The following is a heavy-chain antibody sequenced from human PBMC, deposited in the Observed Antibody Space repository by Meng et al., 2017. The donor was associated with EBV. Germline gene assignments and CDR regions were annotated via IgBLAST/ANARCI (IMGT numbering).Heavy chain of an antibody. CDR1: GDSISDYY. CDR3: ARVNSDCGGVMCYKGWIDP. D-gene: IGHD2-21*01. V-gene: IGHV4-59*08. J-gene: IGHJ5*02. CDR2: IHYSGST. Sequence: QVQVQGSGPGPVKPSETLPLNCTVSGDSISDYYWSWIRQPPGKGLEWIGYIHYSGSTYYNPSLKSRITISVDMSRNQFSLRLTSVTSADMAVYYCARVNSDCGGVMCYKGWIDPWGQGTLVTVSS.